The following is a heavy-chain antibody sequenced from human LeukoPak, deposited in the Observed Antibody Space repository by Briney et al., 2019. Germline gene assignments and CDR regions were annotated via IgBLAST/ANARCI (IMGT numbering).Heavy chain of an antibody. D-gene: IGHD6-19*01. CDR2: IYYSGST. CDR1: GGSISSYY. CDR3: AAKSPFGYSNGWYSFDY. Sequence: SETLSLTCTVSGGSISSYYWSWIRQPPGKGLEWIGYIYYSGSTNYNPSLKSRVTISVDTSKNQFSLKLSSVTAADTAVYYCAAKSPFGYSNGWYSFDYWGQGTLVTVSS. J-gene: IGHJ4*02. V-gene: IGHV4-59*01.